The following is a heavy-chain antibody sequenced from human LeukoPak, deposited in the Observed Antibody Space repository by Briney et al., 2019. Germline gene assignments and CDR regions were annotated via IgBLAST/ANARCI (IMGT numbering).Heavy chain of an antibody. J-gene: IGHJ4*02. V-gene: IGHV3-48*03. D-gene: IGHD2-15*01. CDR1: GFTFSSYE. CDR3: ARGGQDIVVVVAATYYFDY. CDR2: ISSSGSTI. Sequence: RGSLRLSCAASGFTFSSYEMNWVRQAPGKGLEWVSYISSSGSTIYYADSVKGRFTISRDNAKNSLYLQMNSLRAEDTAVYYCARGGQDIVVVVAATYYFDYWGQGTLVTVSS.